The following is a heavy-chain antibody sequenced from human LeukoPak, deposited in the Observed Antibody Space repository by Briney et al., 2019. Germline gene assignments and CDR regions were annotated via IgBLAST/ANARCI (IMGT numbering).Heavy chain of an antibody. CDR3: AKEFVSYYYDSSGYPFDY. CDR1: GFTFSSYA. CDR2: ISGSGGST. D-gene: IGHD3-22*01. J-gene: IGHJ4*02. Sequence: QSGGSLRLSCAASGFTFSSYAMSWVRQAPGKGLEWVSAISGSGGSTYYADSVKGRFIISRDNSKNTLYLQMNSLRAEDTAVYYCAKEFVSYYYDSSGYPFDYWGQGTLVTVSS. V-gene: IGHV3-23*01.